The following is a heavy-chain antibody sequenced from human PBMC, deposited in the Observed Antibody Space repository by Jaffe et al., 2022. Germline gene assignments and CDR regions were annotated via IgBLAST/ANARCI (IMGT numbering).Heavy chain of an antibody. V-gene: IGHV3-48*03. CDR1: GFTFSSYE. Sequence: EVQLVESGGGLVQPGGSLRLSCAASGFTFSSYEMNWVRQAPGKGLEWVSYISSSGSTIYYADSVKGRFTISRDNAKNSLYLQMNSLRAEDTAVYYCARFAYDSSGYYLDAFDIWGQGTMVTVSS. J-gene: IGHJ3*02. CDR2: ISSSGSTI. CDR3: ARFAYDSSGYYLDAFDI. D-gene: IGHD3-22*01.